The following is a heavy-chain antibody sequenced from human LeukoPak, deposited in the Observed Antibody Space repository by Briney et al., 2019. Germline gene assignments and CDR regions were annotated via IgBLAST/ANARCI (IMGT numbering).Heavy chain of an antibody. CDR2: INHSGST. Sequence: PSETLSLTCAVYGGSFSGYYWSWIRQPPGKGLEWIGEINHSGSTNYNPSLKSRVTISVDTSKNQFSLKLSSVTATDTAVYYCARYGGGYYYYMDVWGKGTTVTISS. CDR1: GGSFSGYY. D-gene: IGHD3-16*01. V-gene: IGHV4-34*01. CDR3: ARYGGGYYYYMDV. J-gene: IGHJ6*03.